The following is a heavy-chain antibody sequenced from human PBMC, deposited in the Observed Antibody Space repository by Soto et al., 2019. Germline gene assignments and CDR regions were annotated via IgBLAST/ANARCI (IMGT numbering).Heavy chain of an antibody. Sequence: ASVKVSCKASGYTFTSYGISWVRQAPGQGLEWMGWISAYNGNTNYAQKLQGRVTMTTDKSTSTAYMELRSLRSDDTAVYYCARGGKGLILGYCSSTSCWDYYYGMDVWGQGTTVTVSS. D-gene: IGHD2-2*01. V-gene: IGHV1-18*01. CDR1: GYTFTSYG. CDR3: ARGGKGLILGYCSSTSCWDYYYGMDV. CDR2: ISAYNGNT. J-gene: IGHJ6*02.